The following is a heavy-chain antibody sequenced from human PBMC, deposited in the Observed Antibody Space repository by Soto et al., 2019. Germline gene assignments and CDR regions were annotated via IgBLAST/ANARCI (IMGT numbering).Heavy chain of an antibody. CDR3: ARESSSSCHAY. D-gene: IGHD6-13*01. CDR2: IRAYNGNT. CDR1: GYTFTSYG. V-gene: IGHV1-18*01. Sequence: QVQLVPYGADVKKPGASVTVSCKASGYTFTSYGISWVRQAPGQGLEWMGWIRAYNGNTNYAQKLQGRVTMTTDTSTSTASMELRSLRSDDTAVYYCARESSSSCHAYWGQGTLVTVSS. J-gene: IGHJ4*02.